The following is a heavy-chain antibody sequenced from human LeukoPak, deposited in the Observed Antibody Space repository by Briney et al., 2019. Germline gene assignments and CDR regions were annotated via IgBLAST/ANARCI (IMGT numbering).Heavy chain of an antibody. CDR3: ARHSSVAGTSGCFDP. CDR2: IYDT. CDR1: GYRLTNNW. J-gene: IGHJ5*02. Sequence: GESLKISCKISGYRLTNNWIGWVRQVPGKGLEGMGLIYDTRYRPCFQGQVTFSVDASISTAYLQLSGLRASDAAIYYCARHSSVAGTSGCFDPWGQGTLVTVSS. V-gene: IGHV5-51*01. D-gene: IGHD6-19*01.